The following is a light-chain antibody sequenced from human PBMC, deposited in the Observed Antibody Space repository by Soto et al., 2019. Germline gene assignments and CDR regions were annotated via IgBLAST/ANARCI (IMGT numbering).Light chain of an antibody. Sequence: EIVMTQSPATLSVSPGERATLSCRASQSVSSNLAWYQQKPGQAPRILIYSASTRATGIPARFSGNGSGTEFTLTISGLQSEDFAVYYCQQYNNWFTFGPGTKVDIK. V-gene: IGKV3-15*01. CDR2: SAS. CDR3: QQYNNWFT. J-gene: IGKJ3*01. CDR1: QSVSSN.